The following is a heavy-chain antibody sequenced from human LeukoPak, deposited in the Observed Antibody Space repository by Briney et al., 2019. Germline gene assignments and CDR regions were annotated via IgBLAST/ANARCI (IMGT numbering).Heavy chain of an antibody. CDR1: GFTFSSYA. J-gene: IGHJ4*02. CDR2: ISGSGGST. CDR3: ASRNSSGWYWYFDY. D-gene: IGHD6-19*01. Sequence: PGGSLRLSCAASGFTFSSYAMSWVRQAPGKGLEWVSAISGSGGSTYYAASVKGRFTISRDNSKNTLYLQMDSLRAEDTAVYYCASRNSSGWYWYFDYWGQGTLVTVSS. V-gene: IGHV3-23*01.